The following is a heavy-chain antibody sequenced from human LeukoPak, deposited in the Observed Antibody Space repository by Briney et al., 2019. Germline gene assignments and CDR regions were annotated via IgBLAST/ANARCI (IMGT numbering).Heavy chain of an antibody. D-gene: IGHD4-17*01. V-gene: IGHV3-11*01. Sequence: GGSLRLSCAASGFTFSDYYMSWIRQAPGKGLEWVSYISSSGSTTYYADSVKGRFTISRDNSKNTLYLQMNSLRAEDTAVYYCAKVDPSYGDYVFDYWGQGTLVTVSS. J-gene: IGHJ4*02. CDR3: AKVDPSYGDYVFDY. CDR1: GFTFSDYY. CDR2: ISSSGSTT.